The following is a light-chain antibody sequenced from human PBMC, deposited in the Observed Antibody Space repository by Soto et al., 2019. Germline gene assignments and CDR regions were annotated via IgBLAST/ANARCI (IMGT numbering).Light chain of an antibody. CDR2: EVS. CDR1: SSDVGGYNY. J-gene: IGLJ1*01. Sequence: QSVLTQPPSASGSPGQSVTISCTGTSSDVGGYNYVSWYQQHPGKAPKLMIYEVSKRPSGVPDRFSGSKSGNTASLNVSGLQDEDESDYCCSSYAGSNVYVFGTGTKLTVL. V-gene: IGLV2-8*01. CDR3: SSYAGSNVYV.